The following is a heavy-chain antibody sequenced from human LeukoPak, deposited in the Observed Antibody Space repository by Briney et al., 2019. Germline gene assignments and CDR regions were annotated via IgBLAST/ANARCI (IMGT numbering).Heavy chain of an antibody. J-gene: IGHJ4*02. V-gene: IGHV1-18*01. Sequence: ASVKVSCKASGYTFTSYGISWVRQAPGQGLEWTGWISAYNGNTNYAQKLQGRVTMTTDTSTSTAYMELRSLRSDDTAVYYCARDIRRSSDGYCSSTSCYMSNDYWGQGTLVTVSS. CDR3: ARDIRRSSDGYCSSTSCYMSNDY. D-gene: IGHD2-2*02. CDR1: GYTFTSYG. CDR2: ISAYNGNT.